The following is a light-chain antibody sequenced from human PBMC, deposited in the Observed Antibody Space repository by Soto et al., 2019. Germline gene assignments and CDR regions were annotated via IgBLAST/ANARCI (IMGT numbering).Light chain of an antibody. J-gene: IGLJ1*01. CDR1: ALPKQY. Sequence: SYELTQPPSVSVSPGQTARITCSGDALPKQYAYWYQQKPGQAPVLVIYKDSERPSGIPERFSGSSSGTTVTLTISGVQAEDESDSYCQSADSSGTYNVFGTGTNGTV. CDR2: KDS. CDR3: QSADSSGTYNV. V-gene: IGLV3-25*02.